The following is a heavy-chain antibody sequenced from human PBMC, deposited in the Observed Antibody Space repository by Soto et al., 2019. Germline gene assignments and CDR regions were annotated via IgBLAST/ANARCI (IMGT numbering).Heavy chain of an antibody. V-gene: IGHV3-48*02. D-gene: IGHD5-18*01. CDR3: ARPRYSYNYDFDY. CDR1: GFTFSDYS. CDR2: ISGGGSPI. Sequence: EVQLVESGGGLVQTGGSLRLSCVASGFTFSDYSISWVRQAPGKGLEWVSYISGGGSPIYYASSVKGRFTIFRDNAKNSLYLQMNILRDEDTAVYYCARPRYSYNYDFDYWGKGPLVTVSS. J-gene: IGHJ4*02.